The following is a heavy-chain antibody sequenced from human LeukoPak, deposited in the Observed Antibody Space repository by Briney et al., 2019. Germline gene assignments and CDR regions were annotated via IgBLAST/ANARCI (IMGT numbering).Heavy chain of an antibody. V-gene: IGHV4-39*07. CDR1: GCSISSSSYY. CDR2: IYYSGST. J-gene: IGHJ3*02. CDR3: ARDKIAAAGTGAFDI. D-gene: IGHD6-13*01. Sequence: PSETPSLTCTVSGCSISSSSYYWGWIRQPPGKGLEWIGSIYYSGSTYYNPSLKSRVTISVDTSKNQFSLKLSSVAAADTAVYYCARDKIAAAGTGAFDIWGQGTMVTVSS.